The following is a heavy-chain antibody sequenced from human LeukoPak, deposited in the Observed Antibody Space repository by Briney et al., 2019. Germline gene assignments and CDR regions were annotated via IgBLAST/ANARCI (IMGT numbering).Heavy chain of an antibody. J-gene: IGHJ4*02. V-gene: IGHV3-48*02. CDR2: ISSRSSTI. Sequence: RGSLRLSCAASGFNFHFYSMTWVRQAPGKGLEWVSYISSRSSTICYTDSVKGRFTVPRDNAKNSLNVQMNSLRDEDTAVYYCARGEDYWGQGTLVTVSS. CDR1: GFNFHFYS. CDR3: ARGEDY.